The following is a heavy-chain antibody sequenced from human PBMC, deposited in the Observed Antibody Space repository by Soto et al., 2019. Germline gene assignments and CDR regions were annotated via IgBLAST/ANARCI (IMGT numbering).Heavy chain of an antibody. CDR2: IYYRGNA. V-gene: IGHV4-59*04. Sequence: SETLSLTCTVSGGSISSYYWSWIRQPPGKGLEWIGYIYYRGNAYYNPSLQTRVTISLDKSKSQFSLRLNSVTAADSAAYFCARLEGLATISYYFDFWGPGALVTVSS. CDR3: ARLEGLATISYYFDF. D-gene: IGHD1-1*01. J-gene: IGHJ4*02. CDR1: GGSISSYY.